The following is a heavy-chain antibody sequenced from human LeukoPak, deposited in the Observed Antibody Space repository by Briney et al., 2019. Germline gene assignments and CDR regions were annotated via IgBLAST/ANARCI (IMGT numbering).Heavy chain of an antibody. CDR2: IRQDGIET. Sequence: GGSLRLSCAASGFIFSNSWTSWDRQTPGEELEWVANIRQDGIETDYMDSVKGRFIISRDNARNSLYLQMNSLRAEDTAVYYCARLYSGSYSFDYWGLGTLVTVSS. CDR1: GFIFSNSW. D-gene: IGHD1-26*01. CDR3: ARLYSGSYSFDY. J-gene: IGHJ4*02. V-gene: IGHV3-7*01.